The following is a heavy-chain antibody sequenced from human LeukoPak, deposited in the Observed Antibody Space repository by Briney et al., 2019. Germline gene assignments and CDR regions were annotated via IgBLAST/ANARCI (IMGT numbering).Heavy chain of an antibody. D-gene: IGHD3-3*01. Sequence: SETLSLTCAVYGGSFSGYYWSWIRQPPGKGLEWIGEINHSGSTNYNPSLKSRVTISVDTSKNQFSLKLSSVTAAGTAVYYCARGQTTIFGVVAFDIWGQGTMVTVSS. CDR2: INHSGST. CDR1: GGSFSGYY. J-gene: IGHJ3*02. V-gene: IGHV4-34*01. CDR3: ARGQTTIFGVVAFDI.